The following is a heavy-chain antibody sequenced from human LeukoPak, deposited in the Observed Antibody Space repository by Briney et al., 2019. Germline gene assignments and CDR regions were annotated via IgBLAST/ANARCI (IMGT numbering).Heavy chain of an antibody. Sequence: TSETLSLTCAVYGGSFSGYYWSWIRQPPGKGLEWIGEINHSGSTNYNPSLKSRVTISVDTSKNQFSLKLSSVTAADTAVYYCARDSVVVPGGIDYWGQGTLVTVSS. CDR3: ARDSVVVPGGIDY. V-gene: IGHV4-34*01. D-gene: IGHD2-15*01. CDR1: GGSFSGYY. CDR2: INHSGST. J-gene: IGHJ4*02.